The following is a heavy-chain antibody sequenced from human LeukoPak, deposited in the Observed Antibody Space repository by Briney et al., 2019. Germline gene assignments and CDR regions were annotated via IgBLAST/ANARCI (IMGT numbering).Heavy chain of an antibody. J-gene: IGHJ4*02. D-gene: IGHD6-13*01. CDR3: AKVRAAGTEFDY. V-gene: IGHV3-23*01. Sequence: GGSLRLSCAASGFTFSSYAMSWVRQAPGKGLEWVSAISGSGGSTYYADSVKGRFTISRDNSKNTLYLQMNSLRAEDTAVYYRAKVRAAGTEFDYWGQGTLVTVSS. CDR2: ISGSGGST. CDR1: GFTFSSYA.